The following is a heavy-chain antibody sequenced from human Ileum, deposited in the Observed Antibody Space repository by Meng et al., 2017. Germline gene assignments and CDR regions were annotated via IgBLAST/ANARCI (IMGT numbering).Heavy chain of an antibody. D-gene: IGHD3-22*01. Sequence: VPLQASGPGLVKPSQTLSLPCTVSGGSISGGHYFWSWIRQHPEKGLEWIGYIYHSGVTYYSPSLKSRLTISVDTSKNQFSLKLSSVTAADTAIYYCARGVVTYYDSSTLTWFDPWGQGALVTVSS. CDR1: GGSISGGHYF. CDR3: ARGVVTYYDSSTLTWFDP. J-gene: IGHJ5*02. CDR2: IYHSGVT. V-gene: IGHV4-31*03.